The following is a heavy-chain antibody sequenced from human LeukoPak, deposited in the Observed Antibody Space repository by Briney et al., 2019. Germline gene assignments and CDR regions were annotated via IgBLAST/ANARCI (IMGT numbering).Heavy chain of an antibody. CDR3: RWFGESTYYYYMDV. D-gene: IGHD3-10*01. Sequence: GASLRLSCTASGFTFGDYAMSWFRQPPGEGLEWVGFIRSKAYGGTTEYGAAVKGRFTIPRNDSKSIAYLQMNSLKTEDTAVYYCRWFGESTYYYYMDVWGKGTTVTVSS. J-gene: IGHJ6*03. CDR2: IRSKAYGGTT. CDR1: GFTFGDYA. V-gene: IGHV3-49*03.